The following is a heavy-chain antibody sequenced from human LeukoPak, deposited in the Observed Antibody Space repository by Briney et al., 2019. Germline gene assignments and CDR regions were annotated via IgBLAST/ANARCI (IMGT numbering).Heavy chain of an antibody. CDR2: ISYDGSNK. CDR3: ARVRGSGWYSDY. D-gene: IGHD6-19*01. Sequence: VAVISYDGSNKYYADSVKGRFTISRDNSKNTLYLQMNSLRAEDTAVYYCARVRGSGWYSDYWGQGTLVTVSS. J-gene: IGHJ4*02. V-gene: IGHV3-30-3*01.